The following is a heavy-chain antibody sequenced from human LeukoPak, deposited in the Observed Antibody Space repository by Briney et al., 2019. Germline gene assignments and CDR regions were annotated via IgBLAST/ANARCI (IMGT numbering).Heavy chain of an antibody. CDR1: GYTFTGYY. CDR2: INPNSGGT. Sequence: GASVKVSCKASGYTFTGYYMHWVRQAPGQGLEWMGWINPNSGGTNYAQKFQGWVTMTRDTSISTAYMELSRLRSDDTAVYYCARASITVTNWFDPWGQGTLVTVSS. J-gene: IGHJ5*02. V-gene: IGHV1-2*04. CDR3: ARASITVTNWFDP. D-gene: IGHD4-17*01.